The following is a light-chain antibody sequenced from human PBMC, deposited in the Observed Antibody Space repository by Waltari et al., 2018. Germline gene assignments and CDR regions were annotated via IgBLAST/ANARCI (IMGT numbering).Light chain of an antibody. Sequence: DIQMTQSPSALSASVGDRVTISCRASQNINRNLAWYQQKPGKAPKLLIYAASSLQSGIPSRFSGSGSGTDFTLIISGLQPEDSAVYHCQHYYSHPPTFGHGTKVEIK. CDR1: QNINRN. V-gene: IGKV1-17*01. J-gene: IGKJ1*01. CDR3: QHYYSHPPT. CDR2: AAS.